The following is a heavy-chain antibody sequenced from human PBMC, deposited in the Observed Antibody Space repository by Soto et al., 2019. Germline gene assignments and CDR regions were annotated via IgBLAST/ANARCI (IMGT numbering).Heavy chain of an antibody. Sequence: EVQLVESGGGLVQSGGSLRLSCAASGCTFSSYWMSWVRQGPRKGPEWVANIKQDGSEKYYVDSVKGRFTISRDNAKNSLYLQMTSLRAEDTAVYHCAKSLSAIPGDSWGQGTLVTVSS. V-gene: IGHV3-7*05. CDR3: AKSLSAIPGDS. CDR2: IKQDGSEK. D-gene: IGHD2-2*01. J-gene: IGHJ4*02. CDR1: GCTFSSYW.